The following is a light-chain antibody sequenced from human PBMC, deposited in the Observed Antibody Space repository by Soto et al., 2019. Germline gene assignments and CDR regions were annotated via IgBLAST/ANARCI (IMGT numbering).Light chain of an antibody. CDR1: SSDVGSYNI. J-gene: IGLJ2*01. Sequence: QSVLTQPASVSGSHGHSITISCTGTSSDVGSYNIVSWYQQHPGQAPKLMIYEGSKRPSGVSNRFSGSKSGNTASLTISGLQAEDEADYYCCSYAGSSTLVVFGGGTMLTVL. CDR3: CSYAGSSTLVV. V-gene: IGLV2-23*01. CDR2: EGS.